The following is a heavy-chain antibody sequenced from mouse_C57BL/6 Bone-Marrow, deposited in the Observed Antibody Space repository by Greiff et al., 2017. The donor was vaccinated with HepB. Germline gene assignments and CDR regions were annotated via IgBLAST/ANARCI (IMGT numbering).Heavy chain of an antibody. CDR3: ANYYGSSYGY. V-gene: IGHV14-3*01. J-gene: IGHJ2*01. Sequence: VQLQQSVAELVRPGASVKLSCTASGFNIKNPYMHWVKQRPEQGLEWIGRIDPANGNTKYAPKFQGKATITADTSSNTAYLQLSSLTSEDTAIYYCANYYGSSYGYWGQGTTLTVSS. CDR1: GFNIKNPY. D-gene: IGHD1-1*01. CDR2: IDPANGNT.